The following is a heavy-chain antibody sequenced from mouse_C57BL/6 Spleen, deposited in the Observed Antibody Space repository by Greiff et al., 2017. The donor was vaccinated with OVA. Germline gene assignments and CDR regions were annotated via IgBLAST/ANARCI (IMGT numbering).Heavy chain of an antibody. CDR1: GYTFPSYW. CDR3: ARTIDGFYFDY. D-gene: IGHD2-3*01. V-gene: IGHV1-50*01. J-gene: IGHJ2*01. CDR2: IDPSDSYT. Sequence: VQLQQPGAELVKPGASVKLSCKASGYTFPSYWMQWVKQRPGQGLEWIGEIDPSDSYTNYNQKFKGKATLTVDTSSSAAYMQLSSLTSEDSAVYYCARTIDGFYFDYWGQGTTLTVSS.